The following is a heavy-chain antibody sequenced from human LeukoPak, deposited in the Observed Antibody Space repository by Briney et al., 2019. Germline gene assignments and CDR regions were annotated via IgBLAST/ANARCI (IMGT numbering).Heavy chain of an antibody. V-gene: IGHV1-69*04. CDR3: AREFMAAAGEGLDY. CDR1: GGTFSSYT. CDR2: INPILGIA. D-gene: IGHD6-13*01. J-gene: IGHJ4*02. Sequence: SVKVSCKASGGTFSSYTISWVRQAPGQGLEWMGRINPILGIANYAQKFQGRVTITADKSTSTAYMELSSLRSEDTAVYYCAREFMAAAGEGLDYWGQGTLVTVSS.